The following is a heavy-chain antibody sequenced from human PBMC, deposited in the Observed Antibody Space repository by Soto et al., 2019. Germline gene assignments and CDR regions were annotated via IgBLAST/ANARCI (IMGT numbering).Heavy chain of an antibody. CDR2: IIPIFGTA. CDR3: ARTKDIVVVPAAMEDYYYGMDV. Sequence: QVQLVQSGAEVKKPGSSVKVSCKASGGTFSSYATSWVRQAPGQGLEWMGGIIPIFGTANYAQKFQGRVTITADESTSTAYMELSSLRSEDTAVYYCARTKDIVVVPAAMEDYYYGMDVWGQGTTVTVSS. CDR1: GGTFSSYA. V-gene: IGHV1-69*01. D-gene: IGHD2-2*01. J-gene: IGHJ6*02.